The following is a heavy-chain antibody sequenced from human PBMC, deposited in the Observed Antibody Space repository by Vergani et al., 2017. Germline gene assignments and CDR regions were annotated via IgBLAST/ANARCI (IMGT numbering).Heavy chain of an antibody. CDR1: GFALNRHA. D-gene: IGHD2-2*02. CDR2: ISFDGTNE. J-gene: IGHJ4*02. Sequence: QVQLVESGGGVVQPGTSLRLSCVVSGFALNRHAMYWVRQAPGKGLEWVVGISFDGTNEYYPDLVKGRFTISRDIAKNTLYLQVRSLRLEDTGVYHCVRDSGLCAEGRCYTEAWDYWGQGTPVTVSS. CDR3: VRDSGLCAEGRCYTEAWDY. V-gene: IGHV3-30-3*01.